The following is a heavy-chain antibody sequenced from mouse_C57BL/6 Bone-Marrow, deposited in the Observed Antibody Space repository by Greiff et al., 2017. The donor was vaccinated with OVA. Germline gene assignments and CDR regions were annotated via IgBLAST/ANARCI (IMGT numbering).Heavy chain of an antibody. CDR3: ARNTTVVGFAY. CDR2: IWRGGST. V-gene: IGHV2-2*01. CDR1: GFSLTSYG. Sequence: VQLQQSGPGLVQPSQSLSITCTVSGFSLTSYGVHWVRQSPGKGLEWLGVIWRGGSTDYNAAFISRLSISKDNSKSQFFFKMNSLQADDTAIYYCARNTTVVGFAYWGQGTLVTVSA. D-gene: IGHD1-1*01. J-gene: IGHJ3*01.